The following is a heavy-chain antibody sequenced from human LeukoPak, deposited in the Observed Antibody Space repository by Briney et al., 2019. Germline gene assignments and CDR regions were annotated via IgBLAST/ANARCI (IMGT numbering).Heavy chain of an antibody. V-gene: IGHV1-18*04. CDR3: ARDSVDGSGTYYNDSPDY. CDR1: GYTFTDCF. D-gene: IGHD3-10*01. Sequence: ASVKVSCKTSGYTFTDCFMHWVRQAPGQGLEWMGWISAYNGNTDYAQNLRGRLIMTTDTSTSTAYMELRSLRSDDTAVYYCARDSVDGSGTYYNDSPDYWGQGTLVTVSS. CDR2: ISAYNGNT. J-gene: IGHJ4*02.